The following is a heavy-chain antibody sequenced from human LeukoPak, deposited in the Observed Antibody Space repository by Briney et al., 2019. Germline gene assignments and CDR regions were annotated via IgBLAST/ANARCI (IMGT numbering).Heavy chain of an antibody. Sequence: GRSLRLSCAASGFTFSSYAMHWVRQAPGKGLEGVTVISYDGSNKYYADSAKGRFTISRDNSKNTLYLQMNSLRAEDTAVYYCARVAFPQGGSSYYFDYWGQGTLVTVSS. CDR3: ARVAFPQGGSSYYFDY. CDR1: GFTFSSYA. CDR2: ISYDGSNK. J-gene: IGHJ4*02. D-gene: IGHD2-15*01. V-gene: IGHV3-30-3*01.